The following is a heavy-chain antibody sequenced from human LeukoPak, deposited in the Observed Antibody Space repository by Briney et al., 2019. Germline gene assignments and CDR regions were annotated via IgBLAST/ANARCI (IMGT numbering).Heavy chain of an antibody. CDR2: INPSSGGT. Sequence: ASVKVSCKASGYTFSDNYIHWVRQAPGQGLEWMGWINPSSGGTNYPQKFQGRVTMTRDTSLSTAYMELSGLRSDDTAVYYCARGVVAATFYYYMDVWDKGTTVTVSS. CDR3: ARGVVAATFYYYMDV. D-gene: IGHD2-15*01. CDR1: GYTFSDNY. J-gene: IGHJ6*03. V-gene: IGHV1-2*02.